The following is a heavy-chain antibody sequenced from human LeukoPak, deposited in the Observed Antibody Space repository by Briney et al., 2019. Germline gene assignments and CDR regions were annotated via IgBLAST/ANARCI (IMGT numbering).Heavy chain of an antibody. D-gene: IGHD3-10*01. J-gene: IGHJ4*02. Sequence: SETLSLTCSVSGYSISSGYYWGWIRQPPGKGLEWIGSIDHSGSTYYNPSLKSRVTISVVTSKNQFSLKLRSVTAADTAVYYCARAKMGIQGVINPHFDYWGQGTLVTVSS. CDR2: IDHSGST. CDR3: ARAKMGIQGVINPHFDY. V-gene: IGHV4-38-2*02. CDR1: GYSISSGYY.